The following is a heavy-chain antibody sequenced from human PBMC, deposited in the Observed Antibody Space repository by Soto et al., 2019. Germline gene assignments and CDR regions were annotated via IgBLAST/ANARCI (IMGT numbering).Heavy chain of an antibody. J-gene: IGHJ6*02. CDR3: ARGRAGLYCSSTSCYYYYGMDV. Sequence: ASVKVSCKASGGTFSSYAISWVRQAPGQGLEWMGGIIPIFGTANYAQKFQGRVTITADESTSTAYMELSSLRSEDTAVYYCARGRAGLYCSSTSCYYYYGMDVWGQGTTVTVS. CDR2: IIPIFGTA. V-gene: IGHV1-69*13. D-gene: IGHD2-2*01. CDR1: GGTFSSYA.